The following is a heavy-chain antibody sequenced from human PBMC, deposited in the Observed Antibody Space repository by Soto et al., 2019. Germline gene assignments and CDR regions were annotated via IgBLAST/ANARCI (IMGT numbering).Heavy chain of an antibody. D-gene: IGHD3-10*01. CDR3: ARAETGGGSDYRTWYYGMDV. CDR2: IYHSGST. Sequence: PSETLSLTCAVSGGSISSSNWWSWVRQPPGKGLEWIGEIYHSGSTNYNPSLKSRVTISVDKSKNQFSLKLSSVTAADTAVYYCARAETGGGSDYRTWYYGMDVWGQGTTVTVSS. V-gene: IGHV4-4*02. CDR1: GGSISSSNW. J-gene: IGHJ6*02.